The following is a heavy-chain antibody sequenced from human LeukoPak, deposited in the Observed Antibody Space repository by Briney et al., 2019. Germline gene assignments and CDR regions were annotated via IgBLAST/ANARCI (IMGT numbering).Heavy chain of an antibody. V-gene: IGHV1-8*01. Sequence: ASVKVSCKATGNTFTSYDINWVRQATGQGLEWMGWMNPNSGNTGYAQKFQGRVTMPRNTSISTAYMELSSLRSEDTAVYYCGRVGLGGVWWLPNYYYYYGMDVWGQGTTVTVSS. CDR2: MNPNSGNT. J-gene: IGHJ6*02. D-gene: IGHD5-12*01. CDR3: GRVGLGGVWWLPNYYYYYGMDV. CDR1: GNTFTSYD.